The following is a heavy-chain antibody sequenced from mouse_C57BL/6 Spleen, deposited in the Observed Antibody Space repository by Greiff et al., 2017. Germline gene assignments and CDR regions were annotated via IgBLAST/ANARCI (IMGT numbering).Heavy chain of an antibody. CDR3: ARPYYGSSAWFAY. Sequence: EVMLVESGGGLVQPGGSLSLSCAASGFTFTDYYMSWVRQPPGKALEWLGFIRNNANGYTTEYSASVKGRFTISRDNYQSILYLQMNALRAEDSATYYCARPYYGSSAWFAYWGQGTLVTVSA. CDR1: GFTFTDYY. V-gene: IGHV7-3*01. D-gene: IGHD1-1*01. J-gene: IGHJ3*01. CDR2: IRNNANGYTT.